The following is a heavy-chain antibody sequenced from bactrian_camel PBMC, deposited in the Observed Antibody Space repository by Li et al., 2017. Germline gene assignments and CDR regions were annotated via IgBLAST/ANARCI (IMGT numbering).Heavy chain of an antibody. CDR3: AAGHWGGRCFPAAGY. J-gene: IGHJ6*01. Sequence: HVQLVESGGGSMQAGGSLRLSCLVSGYTYSHYCMGWSRQAPGKDREGVASIDSDGSTRNADSVKGRFTISKDNAANTLYLQMNSLKPEDTAMYYCAAGHWGGRCFPAAGYWGQGTQVTV. V-gene: IGHV3S55*01. D-gene: IGHD5*01. CDR2: IDSDGST. CDR1: GYTYSHYC.